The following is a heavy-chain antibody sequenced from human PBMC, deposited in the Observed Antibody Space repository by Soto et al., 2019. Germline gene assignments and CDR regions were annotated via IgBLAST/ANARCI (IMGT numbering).Heavy chain of an antibody. V-gene: IGHV4-34*01. Sequence: SETLSLTCAVYGGSFSGYYWSWIRQPPGKGLEWIGEINHSGSTNYNPSLKSRVTISVDTSKNQFSLKLSSVTAADTAVYYCARVPDGSGSYSNPIDYWGQGTLVTVSS. D-gene: IGHD3-10*01. J-gene: IGHJ4*02. CDR1: GGSFSGYY. CDR3: ARVPDGSGSYSNPIDY. CDR2: INHSGST.